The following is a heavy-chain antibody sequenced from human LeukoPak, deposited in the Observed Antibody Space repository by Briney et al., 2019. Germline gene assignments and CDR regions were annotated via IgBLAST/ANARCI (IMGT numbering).Heavy chain of an antibody. CDR2: ISSRGSTI. D-gene: IGHD1-26*01. J-gene: IGHJ6*03. Sequence: GGSLRLSCAASGFTFSDYYMSWIRQAPGKGLEWVSYISSRGSTIYYADSVRGRFTISRDNAKNSLYLQMNSLRAEDTAVYYCARDGTPLAPYYMDVWGKGTTVTVSS. CDR1: GFTFSDYY. V-gene: IGHV3-11*01. CDR3: ARDGTPLAPYYMDV.